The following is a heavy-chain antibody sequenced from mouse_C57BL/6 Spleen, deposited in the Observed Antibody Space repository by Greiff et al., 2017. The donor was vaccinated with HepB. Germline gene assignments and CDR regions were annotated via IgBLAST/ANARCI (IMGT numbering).Heavy chain of an antibody. CDR1: GYTFTSYW. V-gene: IGHV1-53*01. D-gene: IGHD2-4*01. Sequence: VQLQQPGPELVKPGASVKLSCKASGYTFTSYWMHWVKQRPGQGLEWIGNINPSNGGTNYNEKFKSKATLTVDKSSSTAYMQLSSLTSEDSAVYYCAREDYDDGFFAYWGQGTLVTVSA. J-gene: IGHJ3*01. CDR2: INPSNGGT. CDR3: AREDYDDGFFAY.